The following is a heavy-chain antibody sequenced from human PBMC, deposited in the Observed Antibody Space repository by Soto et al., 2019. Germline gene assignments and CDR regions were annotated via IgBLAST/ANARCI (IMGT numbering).Heavy chain of an antibody. J-gene: IGHJ3*02. D-gene: IGHD2-15*01. V-gene: IGHV1-69*13. Sequence: GASVKVSCKASGGTFSSYAISWVLQSPGQWLDWMGGIIPIFGTASYAQKFQGRVTITADESTSTAYMELSSLRSEDTAVYYCASTDIVVVVAATGTQYAFDIWGQGTMVTVSS. CDR3: ASTDIVVVVAATGTQYAFDI. CDR1: GGTFSSYA. CDR2: IIPIFGTA.